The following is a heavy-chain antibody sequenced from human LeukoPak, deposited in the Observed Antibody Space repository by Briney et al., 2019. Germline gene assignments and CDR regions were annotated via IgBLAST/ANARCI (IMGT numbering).Heavy chain of an antibody. V-gene: IGHV3-23*01. Sequence: GGSLSLSCAASGFTFSNYVMGWVRQAPGKGLEWVSTIRGSGGSTYYADSVKGRFTISRDNSKSTLYLQRNSLRAEDTAIYYCARLPTGFPNWFDFWGQGTLVTVSS. CDR1: GFTFSNYV. CDR2: IRGSGGST. D-gene: IGHD3-9*01. J-gene: IGHJ5*01. CDR3: ARLPTGFPNWFDF.